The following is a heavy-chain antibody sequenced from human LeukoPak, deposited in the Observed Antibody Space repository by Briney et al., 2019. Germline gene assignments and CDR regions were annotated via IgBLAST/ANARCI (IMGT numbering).Heavy chain of an antibody. Sequence: SETLSLTCTVSSGPISGHYWSWIRQSPGRGLEWIGNIYTSGITKYNPPLNSRVTISIDTSKNRFSLKVTSMTAADTAIYYCARQAQDGTDNYFDPWGRGILVTVSS. CDR1: SGPISGHY. V-gene: IGHV4-4*09. CDR2: IYTSGIT. J-gene: IGHJ5*02. D-gene: IGHD1-14*01. CDR3: ARQAQDGTDNYFDP.